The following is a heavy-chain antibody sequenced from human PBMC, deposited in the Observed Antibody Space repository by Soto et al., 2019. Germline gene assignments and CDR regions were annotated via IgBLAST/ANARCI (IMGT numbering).Heavy chain of an antibody. D-gene: IGHD3-3*01. V-gene: IGHV3-30*18. CDR3: ANTGEDFWSGYYPGDGRVGYYYMDV. CDR1: GFTFSSYG. J-gene: IGHJ6*03. Sequence: GGSLRLSCAASGFTFSSYGMHWVRQAPGKGLEWVAVISYDGSNKYYADSVKGRFTISRDNSKNTLYLQMNSLRAEDTAVYYCANTGEDFWSGYYPGDGRVGYYYMDVWGKGTTVTVSS. CDR2: ISYDGSNK.